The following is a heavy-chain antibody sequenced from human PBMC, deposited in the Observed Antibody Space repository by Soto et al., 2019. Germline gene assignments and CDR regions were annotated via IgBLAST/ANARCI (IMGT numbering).Heavy chain of an antibody. CDR1: GFTFSSYS. D-gene: IGHD4-17*01. Sequence: EVQLVESGGGLVQPGGSLRLSCAASGFTFSSYSMNWVRQAPGKGLEWISYISSSSGTIYYADSVKGRFTISRDNAKNSLYLQMNSLRDEDTAVYYCVRGSGTTVVTPTPDYWGQGTLVTVSS. CDR2: ISSSSGTI. J-gene: IGHJ4*02. V-gene: IGHV3-48*02. CDR3: VRGSGTTVVTPTPDY.